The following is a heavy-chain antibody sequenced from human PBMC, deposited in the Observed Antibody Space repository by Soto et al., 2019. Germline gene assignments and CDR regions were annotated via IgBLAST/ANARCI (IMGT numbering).Heavy chain of an antibody. CDR1: GGSFINYY. D-gene: IGHD3-10*01. Sequence: HVQLQESGPGLVKPSETLSLTCTISGGSFINYYWNWIRQPPGKGLEWIGYIYYSGNTNYNPSLKSRVTISVDRSKNQFSLKLTSVTAADTAVYFCARDGRLMLRGFSFYNGMDVWGQGTTVTVSS. CDR3: ARDGRLMLRGFSFYNGMDV. J-gene: IGHJ6*02. V-gene: IGHV4-59*01. CDR2: IYYSGNT.